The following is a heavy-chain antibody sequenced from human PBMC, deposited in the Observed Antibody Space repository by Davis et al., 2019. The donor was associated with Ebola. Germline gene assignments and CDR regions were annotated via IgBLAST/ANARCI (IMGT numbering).Heavy chain of an antibody. CDR3: ARGYHYSFDI. V-gene: IGHV3-7*01. J-gene: IGHJ3*02. Sequence: PGGSLRLSCAASGFTFSSYWMRWVRQAPGKGLEWVANIKEDGSEKYYVDSVKGRFIISRDNAKNSLYLQMNNLRAEDTAVYYCARGYHYSFDIWDQGTMVTVSS. D-gene: IGHD3-22*01. CDR2: IKEDGSEK. CDR1: GFTFSSYW.